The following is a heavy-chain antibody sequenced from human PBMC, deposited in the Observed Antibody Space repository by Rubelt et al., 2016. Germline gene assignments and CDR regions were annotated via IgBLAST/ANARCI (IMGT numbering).Heavy chain of an antibody. D-gene: IGHD3-16*02. J-gene: IGHJ4*02. Sequence: GKGLEWIGEINHSGSTNYNPSLKSRVTISVDTSKNQFSLKLSSVTAADTAVYYCASTKYYDYVWGSYRQSPYFDYWGQGTLVTVSS. CDR3: ASTKYYDYVWGSYRQSPYFDY. V-gene: IGHV4-34*01. CDR2: INHSGST.